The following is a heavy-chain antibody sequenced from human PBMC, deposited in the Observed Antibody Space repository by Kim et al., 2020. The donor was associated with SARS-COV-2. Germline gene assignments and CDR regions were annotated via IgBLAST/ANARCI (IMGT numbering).Heavy chain of an antibody. CDR1: GGSFSGYY. CDR3: ARGAGYCSGGSCYSTLGY. J-gene: IGHJ4*02. V-gene: IGHV4-34*01. Sequence: SETLSLTCAVYGGSFSGYYWSWIRQPPGKGLEWIGEINHSGSTNYNPSLKSRVTISVDTSKNQFSLKLSSVTAADTAVYYCARGAGYCSGGSCYSTLGYWGQGTLVTVSS. CDR2: INHSGST. D-gene: IGHD2-15*01.